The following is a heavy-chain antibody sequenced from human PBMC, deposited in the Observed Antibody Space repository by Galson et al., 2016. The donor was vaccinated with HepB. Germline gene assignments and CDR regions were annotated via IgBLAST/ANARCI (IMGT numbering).Heavy chain of an antibody. V-gene: IGHV3-7*03. Sequence: SLRLSCAASGFTFSSYWMSWVRQAPGKGLEWVADIKGDGSKGYYVGSMEGRFTVSRDNAKNSLFLEMNSLRADDTAVYHCVRDDRDDFWSGLDFWGQGILVTVSS. J-gene: IGHJ4*02. CDR2: IKGDGSKG. CDR3: VRDDRDDFWSGLDF. CDR1: GFTFSSYW. D-gene: IGHD3-3*01.